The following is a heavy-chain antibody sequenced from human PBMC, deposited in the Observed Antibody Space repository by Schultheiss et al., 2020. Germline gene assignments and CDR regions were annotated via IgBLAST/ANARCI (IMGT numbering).Heavy chain of an antibody. CDR3: AKGYRGGNYYYYYMDV. J-gene: IGHJ6*03. D-gene: IGHD1-1*01. Sequence: GSLRLSCAASGFTFSSYAMSWVRQAPGKGLEWVSAISGSGGSTYYADSVKGRFTISRDNSKNTLYLQMNSLRAEDTAVYYCAKGYRGGNYYYYYMDVWGKGTTVTGSS. CDR1: GFTFSSYA. CDR2: ISGSGGST. V-gene: IGHV3-23*01.